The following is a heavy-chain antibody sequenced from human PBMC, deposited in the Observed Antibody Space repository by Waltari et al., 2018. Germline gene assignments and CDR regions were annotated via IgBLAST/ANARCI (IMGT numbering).Heavy chain of an antibody. J-gene: IGHJ4*02. V-gene: IGHV3-23*04. D-gene: IGHD5-12*01. CDR2: SSGSGCST. CDR3: AKTPKRWLQLTFDY. Sequence: VQLVESGGGLVQPGGSLRLSCAASGFTFSRYAMRWVRQAPGKGLEWVSASSGSGCSTYYADSVKGLFTISRDNSKNSLYLQMNSLRAEDTAVYYCAKTPKRWLQLTFDYWGQGTLVTVSS. CDR1: GFTFSRYA.